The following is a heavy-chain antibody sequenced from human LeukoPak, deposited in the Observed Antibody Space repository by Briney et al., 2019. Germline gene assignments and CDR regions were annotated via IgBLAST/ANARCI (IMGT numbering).Heavy chain of an antibody. CDR1: GDSVSSINGA. CDR2: TYFRSRWYN. CDR3: ARDLGNTGWYTFDY. Sequence: SQTLSLTCAISGDSVSSINGAWNWIRQSPSRGLEWLGRTYFRSRWYNEFAESLKGRMTMDPDTSKNQYSLQLTSVTPEDTAVYYCARDLGNTGWYTFDYWGQGTLVTVSS. V-gene: IGHV6-1*01. J-gene: IGHJ4*02. D-gene: IGHD6-19*01.